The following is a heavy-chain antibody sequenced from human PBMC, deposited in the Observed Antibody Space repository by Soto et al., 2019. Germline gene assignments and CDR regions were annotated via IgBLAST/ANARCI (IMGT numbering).Heavy chain of an antibody. V-gene: IGHV1-8*01. J-gene: IGHJ5*01. CDR2: MNPGSGDT. CDR3: ARMASFGSLNWFDP. Sequence: QVQLAQSGAELKKPGASVRVSCKASGYTFTNNDVTWVRQATGQGLEWMGWMNPGSGDTGYAQKFQGRVTMTRDISIATAYMELSSLRSEDTAIYYCARMASFGSLNWFDPWGQGTLVTVSS. CDR1: GYTFTNND. D-gene: IGHD5-18*01.